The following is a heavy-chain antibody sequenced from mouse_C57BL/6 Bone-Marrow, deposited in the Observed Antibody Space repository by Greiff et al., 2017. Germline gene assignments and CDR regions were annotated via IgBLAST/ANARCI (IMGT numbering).Heavy chain of an antibody. Sequence: QVQLQQPGAELVKPGASVKLSCKASGYTFTSYWMHWVKQRPGRGLEWIGRIDPNSGGTKYNEKFKGKATLTVDKPSSTAYMRLSSLTSEDSAVYYCAHGNYFYWYFAVWGTGTTVTVSS. CDR3: AHGNYFYWYFAV. D-gene: IGHD2-1*01. J-gene: IGHJ1*03. V-gene: IGHV1-72*01. CDR2: IDPNSGGT. CDR1: GYTFTSYW.